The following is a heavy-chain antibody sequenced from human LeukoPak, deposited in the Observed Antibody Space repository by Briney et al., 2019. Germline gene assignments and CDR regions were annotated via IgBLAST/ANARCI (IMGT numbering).Heavy chain of an antibody. CDR1: GFTFSSYS. V-gene: IGHV3-21*01. D-gene: IGHD3-10*01. CDR2: ISSSSSYI. J-gene: IGHJ4*02. Sequence: GGSLRLSCAASGFTFSSYSMNWVRQAPGKGLEWVSSISSSSSYIYYADSVKGRFTISRDNAKNSLYLQMNSLRAEDTAVYYCASPRFNYYGSGSPFDYWGQGTLVTVSS. CDR3: ASPRFNYYGSGSPFDY.